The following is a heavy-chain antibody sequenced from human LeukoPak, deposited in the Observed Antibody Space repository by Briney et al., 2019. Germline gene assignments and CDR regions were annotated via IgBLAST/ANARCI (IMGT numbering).Heavy chain of an antibody. CDR3: ARDRYYYYGMDV. V-gene: IGHV3-48*03. CDR2: ISSSGSTI. CDR1: GFTFSSYE. Sequence: GGSLRLSCAASGFTFSSYEMNWVRQAPGKGLEWVSYISSSGSTIYYADSVKGRFTISRDNAKNSLYLQMNSLRAEDTAVYYCARDRYYYYGMDVWAKGPRSPSPQ. J-gene: IGHJ6*04.